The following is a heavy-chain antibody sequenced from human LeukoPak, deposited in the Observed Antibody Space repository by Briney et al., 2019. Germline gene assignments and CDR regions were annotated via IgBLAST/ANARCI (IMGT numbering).Heavy chain of an antibody. V-gene: IGHV1-18*01. J-gene: IGHJ5*01. D-gene: IGHD2-15*01. CDR2: INSYNGKT. CDR3: ARFPGYCSGGSYYSGFDS. Sequence: ASVKVSCKASGYTFTNYGITWVRQAPGQGLEWMGWINSYNGKTHYVQNLQGRVTMTADTSTSIAYMELRSLTSDDTAVYYCARFPGYCSGGSYYSGFDSWGQGTLVTVSS. CDR1: GYTFTNYG.